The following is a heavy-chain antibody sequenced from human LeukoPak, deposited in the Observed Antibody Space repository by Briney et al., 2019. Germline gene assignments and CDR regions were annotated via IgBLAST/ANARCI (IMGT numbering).Heavy chain of an antibody. CDR3: ARRRIAAAGTDY. V-gene: IGHV4-4*02. CDR2: IYHSGST. D-gene: IGHD6-13*01. Sequence: PSETLSLTCAVSGGSISSSNWWSWVRQPPGKGLERIGEIYHSGSTNYNPSLKSRVTISVDKSKNQFSLKLSSVTAADTAVYYCARRRIAAAGTDYWGQGTLVTVSS. J-gene: IGHJ4*02. CDR1: GGSISSSNW.